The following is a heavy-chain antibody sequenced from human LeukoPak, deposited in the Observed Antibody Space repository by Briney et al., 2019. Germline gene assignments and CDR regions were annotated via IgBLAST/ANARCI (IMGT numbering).Heavy chain of an antibody. Sequence: SETLSLTCTVSGGSISSSGYYWGWIRQPPGKGLEWIESIYYSGSTYYNPSLKSRVTISVDTSKNQLSLKLSSLTAADTAVYYCARHEYSGSYYGLSWFDPWGQGTLVTVSS. J-gene: IGHJ5*02. CDR2: IYYSGST. V-gene: IGHV4-39*01. CDR3: ARHEYSGSYYGLSWFDP. D-gene: IGHD1-26*01. CDR1: GGSISSSGYY.